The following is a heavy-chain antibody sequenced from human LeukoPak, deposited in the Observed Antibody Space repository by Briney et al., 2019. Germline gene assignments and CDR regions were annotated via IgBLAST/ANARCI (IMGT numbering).Heavy chain of an antibody. D-gene: IGHD4-17*01. CDR1: GASISSYY. CDR3: ARDVYGDYVRYAFDI. V-gene: IGHV4-4*07. J-gene: IGHJ3*02. CDR2: IYSSRS. Sequence: PSETLSLTCTVSGASISSYYWSWIRQPAGKGLEWIGRIYSSRSIYNPSLKSRVTISVDTSKNQFSLKLSSVTAADTAVYYCARDVYGDYVRYAFDIWGQGTMVTVSS.